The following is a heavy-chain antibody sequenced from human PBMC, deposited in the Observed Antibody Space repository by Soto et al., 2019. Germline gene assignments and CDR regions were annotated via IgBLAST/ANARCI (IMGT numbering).Heavy chain of an antibody. Sequence: QLQLQESGSGLVKPSQTLSLTCAVSGDSINSGGYSWSWIRQPPGKGLEWIGYIFHSGSTYYNPSLKNRVTISVDKSKNQFSLKLNSVTAADTAVYYCARYYGSASFFDYWGQGTLVTVSS. CDR2: IFHSGST. V-gene: IGHV4-30-2*01. J-gene: IGHJ4*02. CDR1: GDSINSGGYS. D-gene: IGHD3-10*01. CDR3: ARYYGSASFFDY.